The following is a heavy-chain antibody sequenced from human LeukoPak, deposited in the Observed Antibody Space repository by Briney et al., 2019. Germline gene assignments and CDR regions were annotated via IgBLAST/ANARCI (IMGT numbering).Heavy chain of an antibody. CDR2: IYTSGST. D-gene: IGHD1-26*01. CDR1: GRSSSSYY. Sequence: PSETLSLTCTVSGRSSSSYYWSWIRQPAGKGLEWIGRIYTSGSTHFNPSLKSRVTMSVDTSKNQFSLKLSSVTAADTAVYYCARLRRVGATPFDYWGQGTLVTVSS. CDR3: ARLRRVGATPFDY. V-gene: IGHV4-4*07. J-gene: IGHJ4*02.